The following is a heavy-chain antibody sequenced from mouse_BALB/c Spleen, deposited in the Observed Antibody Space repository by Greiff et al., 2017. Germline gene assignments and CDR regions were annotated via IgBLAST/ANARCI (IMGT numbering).Heavy chain of an antibody. J-gene: IGHJ4*01. Sequence: ESGPGLVKPSQSLSLTCTVTGYSITSDYAWNWIRQFPGNKLEWMGYISYSGSTSYNPSLKSRISITRDTSKNQFFLQLNSVTTEDTATYYCARGDFPYYYGSSSYYAMDYWGQGTSVTVSS. CDR2: ISYSGST. V-gene: IGHV3-2*02. CDR1: GYSITSDYA. D-gene: IGHD1-1*01. CDR3: ARGDFPYYYGSSSYYAMDY.